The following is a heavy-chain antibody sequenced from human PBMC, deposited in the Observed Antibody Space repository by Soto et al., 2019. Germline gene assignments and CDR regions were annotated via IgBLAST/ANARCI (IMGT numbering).Heavy chain of an antibody. CDR1: GASISVFY. J-gene: IGHJ5*02. D-gene: IGHD1-1*01. CDR3: VRDGTKTLRDWFDP. CDR2: IYATGTT. V-gene: IGHV4-4*07. Sequence: SETLSLTCTVSGASISVFYWSWILKSAGKGLEWIGRIYATGTTDYNPSLKSRVMMSVDTSKKQFSLKLRSVTAADTAVYYCVRDGTKTLRDWFDPWGQGISVTVSS.